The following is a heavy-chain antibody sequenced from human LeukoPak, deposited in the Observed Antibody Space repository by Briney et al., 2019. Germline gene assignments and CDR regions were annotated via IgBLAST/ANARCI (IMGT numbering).Heavy chain of an antibody. CDR3: AKSPITMVRGVIITQTLPFDY. Sequence: PGGSLRLSCAASGFTFSSYAMSWVRQAPGKGLEWVSAISGSGGSTYYADSVKGRFTIFRDNSKNTLYLQMNSLRAEDTAVYYCAKSPITMVRGVIITQTLPFDYWGQGTLVTVSS. J-gene: IGHJ4*02. CDR2: ISGSGGST. CDR1: GFTFSSYA. D-gene: IGHD3-10*01. V-gene: IGHV3-23*01.